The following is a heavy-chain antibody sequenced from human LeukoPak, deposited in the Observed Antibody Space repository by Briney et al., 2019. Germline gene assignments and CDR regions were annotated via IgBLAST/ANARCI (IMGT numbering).Heavy chain of an antibody. CDR1: GGSISSYY. V-gene: IGHV4-59*01. Sequence: SQTLSLXFTVSGGSISSYYWSWIRQPPGKGLEWIGYIYYSGSTNYNPSLKSRVTISVDTSKNQFSLKLSSVTAADTAVYYCARARGYSYGRVYFDYWGQGTLVTASS. J-gene: IGHJ4*02. CDR3: ARARGYSYGRVYFDY. D-gene: IGHD5-18*01. CDR2: IYYSGST.